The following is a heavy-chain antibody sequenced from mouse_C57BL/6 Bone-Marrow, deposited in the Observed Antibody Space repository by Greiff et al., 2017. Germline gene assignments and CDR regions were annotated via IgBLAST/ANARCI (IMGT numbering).Heavy chain of an antibody. D-gene: IGHD1-1*01. CDR2: INPSSGYT. J-gene: IGHJ2*01. Sequence: QVQLQQSGAELAKPGASVKLSCKASGYTFTSYWMHWVKQRPGQGLEWIGYINPSSGYTKYNQKFKDKATLTADKSSSTAYMQLSSLTCADSAVYYCARYGSSGGYYFDYWGQGTTLTVSS. CDR1: GYTFTSYW. CDR3: ARYGSSGGYYFDY. V-gene: IGHV1-7*01.